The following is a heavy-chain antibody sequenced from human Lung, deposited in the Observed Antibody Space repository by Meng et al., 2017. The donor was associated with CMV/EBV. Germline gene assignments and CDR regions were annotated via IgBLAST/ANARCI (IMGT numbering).Heavy chain of an antibody. V-gene: IGHV6-1*01. CDR1: GDSVSSNSVA. Sequence: SXTXSLXCAISGDSVSSNSVAWNWIRQSPSRGLEWLGRTYYRSKWYNDYAVSVKSRITINPDTSKNQFSLQLKSVTPEDTAVYYCARGYSHRFDYWGQGNLVTGS. CDR3: ARGYSHRFDY. CDR2: TYYRSKWYN. D-gene: IGHD1-1*01. J-gene: IGHJ4*02.